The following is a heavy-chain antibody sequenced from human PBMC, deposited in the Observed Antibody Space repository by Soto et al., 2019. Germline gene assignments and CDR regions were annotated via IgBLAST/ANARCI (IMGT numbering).Heavy chain of an antibody. CDR2: IYHSGST. D-gene: IGHD5-12*01. CDR1: GGSISSSNW. V-gene: IGHV4-4*02. CDR3: ARGRLTAIVTGRGAFDI. J-gene: IGHJ3*02. Sequence: QVQLQESGPGQVKPSGTLSLTGAVSGGSISSSNWWSWVRQPPGKWLEWIGEIYHSGSTNYNPSLKSRVTISVDKSKHQFSLKLSSVTAADTAVYYCARGRLTAIVTGRGAFDIWGQGTMVTGSS.